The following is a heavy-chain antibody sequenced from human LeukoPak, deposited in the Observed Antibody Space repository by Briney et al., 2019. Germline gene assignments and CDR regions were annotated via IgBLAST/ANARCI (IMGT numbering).Heavy chain of an antibody. CDR2: ITGSGGST. Sequence: GGSLRLSCAASAFTFSSYAMAWVRQAPGKGLEWVSEITGSGGSTYYADSVKGRFTISRDNSRNTLYLQMNSLRAEDTAVYYCARELFDFDYWGQGTLVTVSS. V-gene: IGHV3-23*01. CDR3: ARELFDFDY. CDR1: AFTFSSYA. J-gene: IGHJ4*02. D-gene: IGHD3-10*01.